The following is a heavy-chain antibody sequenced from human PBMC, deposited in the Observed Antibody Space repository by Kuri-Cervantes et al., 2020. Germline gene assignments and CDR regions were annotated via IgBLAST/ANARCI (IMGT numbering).Heavy chain of an antibody. J-gene: IGHJ4*02. V-gene: IGHV4-38-2*01. Sequence: SEPLSLTCAVSGYSINSGYYWGWIRQPPGKGLEWIGYIYYSGSTNYNPSLKSRVTISVDTSKNQFSLKLSSVTAADTAVYYCARLPGYYKGHFDYWGQGTLVTVSS. CDR3: ARLPGYYKGHFDY. CDR1: GYSINSGYY. D-gene: IGHD3-9*01. CDR2: IYYSGST.